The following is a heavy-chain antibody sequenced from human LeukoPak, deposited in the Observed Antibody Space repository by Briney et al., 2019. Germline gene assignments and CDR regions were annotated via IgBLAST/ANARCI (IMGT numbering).Heavy chain of an antibody. CDR1: GXSIKTSY. CDR2: IYTSGTT. D-gene: IGHD3-22*01. J-gene: IGHJ4*02. Sequence: PSETLSLTCTVPGXSIKTSYGSWIRQPAGKGLEWIGRIYTSGTTNYNPPLKSRVTMSVDTSKNQFSLNLNSLTAAATGVYYCARDRYHGSGYYYPFDYWGQGTLVTVSS. CDR3: ARDRYHGSGYYYPFDY. V-gene: IGHV4-4*07.